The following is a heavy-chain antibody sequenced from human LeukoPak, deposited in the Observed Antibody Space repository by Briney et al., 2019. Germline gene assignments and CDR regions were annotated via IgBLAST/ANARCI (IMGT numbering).Heavy chain of an antibody. CDR3: ARDKRGPILY. D-gene: IGHD5-12*01. J-gene: IGHJ4*02. Sequence: SETLSLTCTVSGGSISSYYWSWIRQPPGKGLEWIGYIYYSGSTNYNPSLKSRVTISVDTSKNQFSLKLSSVTAADTAVYYCARDKRGPILYWGQGTLVTVSS. CDR2: IYYSGST. V-gene: IGHV4-59*01. CDR1: GGSISSYY.